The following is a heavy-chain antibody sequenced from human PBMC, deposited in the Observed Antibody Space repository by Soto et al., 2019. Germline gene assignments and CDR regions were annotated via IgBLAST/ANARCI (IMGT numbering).Heavy chain of an antibody. Sequence: QVQLQQWGAGLLKPSETLSLTCAVYGGSFSGYYWSWIRQPPGKGLEWIGEIHHSGSTNYNPSLKSRVTISVDTSKTQFSLKLSSVTAANTAVYYCARAHLHGGSPFDYLGEGTMVTVSS. CDR3: ARAHLHGGSPFDY. J-gene: IGHJ4*02. CDR1: GGSFSGYY. D-gene: IGHD3-16*01. V-gene: IGHV4-34*01. CDR2: IHHSGST.